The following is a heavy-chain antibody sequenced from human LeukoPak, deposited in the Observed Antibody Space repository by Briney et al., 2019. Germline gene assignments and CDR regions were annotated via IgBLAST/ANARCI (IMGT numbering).Heavy chain of an antibody. J-gene: IGHJ6*02. CDR2: ISGSGGST. D-gene: IGHD3-10*01. CDR3: AKSMVRGVILFPMDV. V-gene: IGHV3-23*01. CDR1: GFTFSSYA. Sequence: GGSLRLSCAASGFTFSSYAMSWVRQAPGKGLEWVSAISGSGGSTYYADSVKGRFTISRDNSKNTLYLQMNSLRAEDTAVYYCAKSMVRGVILFPMDVWGQGTTVIVSS.